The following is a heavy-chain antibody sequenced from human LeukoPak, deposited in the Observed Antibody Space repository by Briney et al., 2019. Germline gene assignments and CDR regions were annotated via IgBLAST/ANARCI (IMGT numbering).Heavy chain of an antibody. J-gene: IGHJ4*02. V-gene: IGHV1-18*01. D-gene: IGHD6-13*01. CDR2: ISAYNGNT. Sequence: ASVKVSCEASGYTFTSYGISWVRQAPGQGLEWMGWISAYNGNTNYAQKLQGRVTMTTDTSTSTAYMELRSLRSDDTAVYYCARMNSSSWYSGGYFDYWGQGTLVAVSS. CDR3: ARMNSSSWYSGGYFDY. CDR1: GYTFTSYG.